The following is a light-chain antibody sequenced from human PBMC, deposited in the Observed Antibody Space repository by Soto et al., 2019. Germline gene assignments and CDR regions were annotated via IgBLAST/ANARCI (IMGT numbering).Light chain of an antibody. J-gene: IGKJ4*01. CDR2: AGT. CDR1: QDINSY. CDR3: QQLHVYTSP. Sequence: IQLTQSPSSLSASVGDRVTITCRASQDINSYLAWYQQKPGKAPNLVIYAGTSLQSGVPSRFSGSGSGTEFTLTISSLQPEDFATYYCQQLHVYTSPFGGGTKVDIX. V-gene: IGKV1-9*01.